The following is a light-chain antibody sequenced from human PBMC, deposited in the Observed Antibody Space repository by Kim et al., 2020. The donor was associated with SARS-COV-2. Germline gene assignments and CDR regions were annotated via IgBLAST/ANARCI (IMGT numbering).Light chain of an antibody. Sequence: PGEGATLSCRASQSLDTCLAWYRQTPGQPPRLLIYDAAIRATGIPDRFSGSGSGTDFTLTIGSLESEDFAVYFCQQRNKWPPAVTFGGGTKVDIK. CDR3: QQRNKWPPAVT. J-gene: IGKJ4*01. CDR2: DAA. V-gene: IGKV3-11*01. CDR1: QSLDTC.